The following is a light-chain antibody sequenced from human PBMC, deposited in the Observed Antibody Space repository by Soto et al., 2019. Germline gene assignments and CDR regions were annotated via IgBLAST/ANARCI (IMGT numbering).Light chain of an antibody. CDR2: EAS. CDR3: LQHKSYPLT. V-gene: IGKV1-17*03. CDR1: QGISNY. Sequence: IRMTPSPSSFSASTVDRVTITCRASQGISNYLAWFQQTPGKVPKRLIYEASSLQSGVPSRFSGSGSGTEFTRTISSLQHEDFATYYCLQHKSYPLTFGGGSKVDIK. J-gene: IGKJ4*01.